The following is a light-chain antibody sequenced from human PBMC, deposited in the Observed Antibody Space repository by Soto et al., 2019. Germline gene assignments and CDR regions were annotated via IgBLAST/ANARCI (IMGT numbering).Light chain of an antibody. V-gene: IGLV1-44*01. CDR3: AAWNDSLNGVV. CDR1: YSTIGSKT. CDR2: TSN. J-gene: IGLJ3*02. Sequence: QPVLTQPPSASGTPGQRVTISCSGSYSTIGSKTLNWYQHLPGSAPKLLIYTSNQRPSGVPDRFSGSKSGTSASLAISGLQPEDEADYYCAAWNDSLNGVVFGGGTQLTVL.